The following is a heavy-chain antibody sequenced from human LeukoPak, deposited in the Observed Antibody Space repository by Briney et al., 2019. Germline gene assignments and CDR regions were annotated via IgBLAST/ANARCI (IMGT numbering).Heavy chain of an antibody. CDR1: GGTFSSYA. V-gene: IGHV1-2*02. D-gene: IGHD4-17*01. CDR2: INPNSGGT. CDR3: ARDDYGDYGEVFYGMDV. J-gene: IGHJ6*02. Sequence: ASVKVSCKASGGTFSSYAISWVRQAPGQGLEWMGWINPNSGGTNYAQKFQGRVTMTRDTSISTAYMELSRLRSDDTAVYYCARDDYGDYGEVFYGMDVWGQGTTVTVSS.